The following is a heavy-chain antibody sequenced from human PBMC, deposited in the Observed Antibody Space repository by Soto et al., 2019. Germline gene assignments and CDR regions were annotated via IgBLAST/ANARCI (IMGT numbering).Heavy chain of an antibody. CDR1: GYTFTSYT. CDR2: INTGNGNT. J-gene: IGHJ4*02. Sequence: QVQLVQSGAEVKKPGASVKVSCRASGYTFTSYTMHWVRQAPGQRLEWMGWINTGNGNTKYSQKFQGRVTITRDTSASTAYMELSSLRSEDTAVYYCATLCGGACFTDYWGQRTLVTVSS. V-gene: IGHV1-3*04. CDR3: ATLCGGACFTDY. D-gene: IGHD2-21*02.